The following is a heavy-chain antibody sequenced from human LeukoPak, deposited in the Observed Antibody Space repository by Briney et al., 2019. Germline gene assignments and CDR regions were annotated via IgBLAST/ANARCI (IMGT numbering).Heavy chain of an antibody. Sequence: GGSLRLSCAASGFFFSHYGMHWVRQAPGKGLEWVAVIWSDGSNRFYAGSVKGRFTISRDNSQNTVLLQMNSLRAEDTAMYYCARDAQRGFDYSNSLEYWGHGTLVTVSS. CDR1: GFFFSHYG. D-gene: IGHD4-11*01. CDR2: IWSDGSNR. CDR3: ARDAQRGFDYSNSLEY. J-gene: IGHJ4*01. V-gene: IGHV3-33*01.